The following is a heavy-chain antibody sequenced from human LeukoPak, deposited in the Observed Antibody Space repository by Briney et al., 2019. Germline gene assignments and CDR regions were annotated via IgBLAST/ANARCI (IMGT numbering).Heavy chain of an antibody. D-gene: IGHD3-10*01. Sequence: GGSLRLSCAASGFTFSSYAMHWVRQAPGKGLEWVALISYHGDITYYADSVKGRFTFSRDNSKTTLFLQLNSLRAEDTAVYYCARDSTYYYDSGSSGPHYFDFWGQGTLVTVSS. CDR3: ARDSTYYYDSGSSGPHYFDF. CDR2: ISYHGDIT. J-gene: IGHJ4*02. V-gene: IGHV3-30*01. CDR1: GFTFSSYA.